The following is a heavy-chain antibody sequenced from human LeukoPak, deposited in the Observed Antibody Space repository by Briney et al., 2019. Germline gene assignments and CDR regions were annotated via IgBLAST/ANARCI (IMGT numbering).Heavy chain of an antibody. CDR1: GYTFTSYG. CDR2: ISAYNGNT. V-gene: IGHV1-18*01. J-gene: IGHJ4*02. CDR3: ARGHSGYDEYDYVWGSYRQHHFDY. Sequence: GASVKVSFKASGYTFTSYGISWVRQAPGQGLEWMGWISAYNGNTNYAQKLQGRVTMTTDTSTSTAYMELRSLRSDDTAVYYCARGHSGYDEYDYVWGSYRQHHFDYWGQGTLVTVSS. D-gene: IGHD3-16*02.